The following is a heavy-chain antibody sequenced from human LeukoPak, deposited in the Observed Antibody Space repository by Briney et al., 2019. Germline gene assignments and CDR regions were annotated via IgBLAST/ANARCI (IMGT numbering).Heavy chain of an antibody. CDR3: ARGVRHRTGTYPNY. CDR1: GVSMANSGYS. V-gene: IGHV4-30-2*01. CDR2: FYYGGNT. Sequence: SETLSLTCAVSGVSMANSGYSWNWVRQPPGKGLEYIGFFYYGGNTYYHPSLKGRVTMSLDTSKRHFSLKVTSVTAADTAVYYCARGVRHRTGTYPNYWGQGALVTVSS. D-gene: IGHD1-7*01. J-gene: IGHJ4*02.